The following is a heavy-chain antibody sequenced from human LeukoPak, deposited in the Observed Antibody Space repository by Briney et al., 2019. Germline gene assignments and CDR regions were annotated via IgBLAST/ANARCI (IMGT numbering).Heavy chain of an antibody. Sequence: SETLSLTCTVSGGSISSYYWSWIRQPPGKGLEWIGYIYYSGSTNYNPSLKSRVTISVHTSKNQFSLKLSSVTAADTAVYYCASFAGGIAVFRGQGTLVTVSS. CDR1: GGSISSYY. V-gene: IGHV4-59*01. J-gene: IGHJ4*02. D-gene: IGHD6-19*01. CDR3: ASFAGGIAVF. CDR2: IYYSGST.